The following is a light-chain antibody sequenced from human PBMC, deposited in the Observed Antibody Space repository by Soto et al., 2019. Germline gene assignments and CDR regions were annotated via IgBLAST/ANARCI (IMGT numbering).Light chain of an antibody. CDR2: AAS. V-gene: IGKV1-39*01. J-gene: IGKJ1*01. Sequence: DIQMTQSPSSLSASVGDRVTITCRASQSISSYLNWYQQKPGKAPKLLIYAASSLQSGVPSRFSGSGSGTDFTLTISSLQPEDFVTYYCQQSYRTPWTFGQGTKVEIK. CDR1: QSISSY. CDR3: QQSYRTPWT.